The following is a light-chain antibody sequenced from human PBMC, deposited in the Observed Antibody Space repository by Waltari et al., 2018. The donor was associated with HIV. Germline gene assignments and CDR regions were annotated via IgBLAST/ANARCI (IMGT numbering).Light chain of an antibody. CDR2: GAS. CDR1: QSVSSN. Sequence: EIVMTQSPATLSVYPGDRATLSCRASQSVSSNLAWYQQKPGQAPRRLIYGASTRATGIPARFSGSGSGTEFTLTISSLQSEDFAVYYCQQYNNWPLTFGGGTKVEIK. CDR3: QQYNNWPLT. V-gene: IGKV3-15*01. J-gene: IGKJ4*01.